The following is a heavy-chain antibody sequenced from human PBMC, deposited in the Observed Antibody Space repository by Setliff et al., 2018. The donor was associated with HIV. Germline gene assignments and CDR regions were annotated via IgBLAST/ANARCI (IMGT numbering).Heavy chain of an antibody. Sequence: SETLSLTCTVSRGSISRYYWSWIRQPPGKGLEWIGYIYYTGTTKYNPSLKRRVTMSVDTSKNQLSLKLSSLTAADTAVYYCARDRPPSTVDMLGAFDRWGQGTRGT. V-gene: IGHV4-59*01. D-gene: IGHD4-17*01. J-gene: IGHJ3*02. CDR3: ARDRPPSTVDMLGAFDR. CDR2: IYYTGTT. CDR1: RGSISRYY.